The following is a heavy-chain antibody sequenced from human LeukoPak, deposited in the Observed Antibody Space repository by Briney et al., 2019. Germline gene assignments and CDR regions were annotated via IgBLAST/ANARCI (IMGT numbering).Heavy chain of an antibody. CDR3: ARDDIVVVPASPYYYYYGMDV. J-gene: IGHJ6*02. Sequence: PGGSLRLSCAASGFTFSSYAMSWVRQAPGKGLEWVSAISGSGGSTYYADSVKGRFTISRDNAKNTLYLQMNSLRAEDTAVYYCARDDIVVVPASPYYYYYGMDVWGQGTTVTVSS. CDR2: ISGSGGST. CDR1: GFTFSSYA. D-gene: IGHD2-2*01. V-gene: IGHV3-23*01.